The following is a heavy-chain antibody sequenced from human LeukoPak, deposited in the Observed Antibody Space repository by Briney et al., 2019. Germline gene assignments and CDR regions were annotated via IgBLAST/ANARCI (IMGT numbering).Heavy chain of an antibody. Sequence: GGSLKLSCAASGFTFSGSAIRWVRQSSGKGLEWVGQIDKKDKGYATATACAASVKGRFTISRDDSINTAYLQMKSLKTEDTALYYCTRDSGTYNWFDPWGQGTLVTVSS. CDR1: GFTFSGSA. J-gene: IGHJ5*02. V-gene: IGHV3-73*01. CDR3: TRDSGTYNWFDP. D-gene: IGHD1-26*01. CDR2: IDKKDKGYATAT.